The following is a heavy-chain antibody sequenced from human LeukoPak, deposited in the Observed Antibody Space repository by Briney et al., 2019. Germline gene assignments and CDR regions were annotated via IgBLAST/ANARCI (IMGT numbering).Heavy chain of an antibody. Sequence: GGSLRLSCAASGFTFSNFEMNWVRQAPGKGLEWVASIKEDGSDKYYVDSVKGRFSISRDNAKNSLYLQMNSLRTEDTAVYYCAKGGHYNFDYWGQGTLVTVSS. D-gene: IGHD4-11*01. J-gene: IGHJ4*02. CDR2: IKEDGSDK. CDR3: AKGGHYNFDY. CDR1: GFTFSNFE. V-gene: IGHV3-7*01.